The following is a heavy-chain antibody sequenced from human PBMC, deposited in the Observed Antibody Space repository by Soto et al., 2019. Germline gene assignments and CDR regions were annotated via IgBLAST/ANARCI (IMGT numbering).Heavy chain of an antibody. D-gene: IGHD3-10*01. J-gene: IGHJ6*02. Sequence: QVQLVQSGAEVKKPGASVKVSCKASGYTFTSYYMHWVRQAPGQGLGWMVIINPSGGRTSYAQKFQRRVTMTRDMSKSTAYMELSSVRCEDKAVYYGARVQNYGCFARRQYYGKGVWGQVTTVTVSS. CDR3: ARVQNYGCFARRQYYGKGV. CDR1: GYTFTSYY. V-gene: IGHV1-46*01. CDR2: INPSGGRT.